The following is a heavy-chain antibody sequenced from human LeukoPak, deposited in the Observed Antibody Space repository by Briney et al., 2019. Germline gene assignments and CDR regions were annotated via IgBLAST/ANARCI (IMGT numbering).Heavy chain of an antibody. CDR2: IYYSGST. Sequence: SETLSLTCTVSGGSISSYYWTWIQQPPGKGLEWIGYIYYSGSTNYNPSLKSRVTISVDTSKNHFSLKLTSVTAADRAVYYCARMYSASRGDAFDIWGQGTMVTVSS. CDR1: GGSISSYY. D-gene: IGHD1-26*01. V-gene: IGHV4-59*01. J-gene: IGHJ3*02. CDR3: ARMYSASRGDAFDI.